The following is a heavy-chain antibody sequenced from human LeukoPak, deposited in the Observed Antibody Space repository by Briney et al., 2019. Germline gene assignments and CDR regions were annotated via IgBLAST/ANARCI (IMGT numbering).Heavy chain of an antibody. V-gene: IGHV3-53*01. CDR2: IYTAGST. J-gene: IGHJ4*02. CDR1: GLTVSGNY. D-gene: IGHD6-13*01. CDR3: AGGSSWPGLSY. Sequence: PGWSLTLSCASSGLTVSGNYMSWVRQAPGKGLDGVSVIYTAGSTSYADCVKGRLPLPRENPEHALYLQMHSLRAGDTAVYFCAGGSSWPGLSYWGQGTLHTVSS.